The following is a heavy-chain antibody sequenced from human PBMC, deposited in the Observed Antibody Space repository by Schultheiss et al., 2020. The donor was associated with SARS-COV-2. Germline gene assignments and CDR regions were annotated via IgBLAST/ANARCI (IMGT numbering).Heavy chain of an antibody. J-gene: IGHJ6*02. V-gene: IGHV4-59*02. D-gene: IGHD3-16*01. CDR1: GFTVSSNY. Sequence: GSLRLSCAASGFTVSSNYMSWVRQAPGKGLEWIGYIYYSGSTNYNPSLKSRVTISVDTSKNQFSLKLSSVTAADTAVYYCARGGDYDYVWGASYGMDVWGQGTTVTVSS. CDR3: ARGGDYDYVWGASYGMDV. CDR2: IYYSGST.